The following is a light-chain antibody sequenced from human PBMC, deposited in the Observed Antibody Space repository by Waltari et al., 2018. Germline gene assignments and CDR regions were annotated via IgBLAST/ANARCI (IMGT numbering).Light chain of an antibody. V-gene: IGLV2-14*03. CDR1: SSDIGAYHY. CDR3: ASYTKASTLI. Sequence: QSALTQPASVSGSPGQSITVSCTGTSSDIGAYHYVSWYQQQPGKAPRLIIYNVNSRPSGVSRRFSGSKSDNTASLTISGLQAEDEADYYCASYTKASTLIFGGGTRLTV. J-gene: IGLJ2*01. CDR2: NVN.